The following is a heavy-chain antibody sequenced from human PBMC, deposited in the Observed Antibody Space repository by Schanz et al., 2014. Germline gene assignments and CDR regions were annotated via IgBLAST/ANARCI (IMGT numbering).Heavy chain of an antibody. J-gene: IGHJ4*02. V-gene: IGHV1-2*06. CDR1: GYTFTAYF. CDR2: IHPNTGGT. Sequence: QVPLVQSGAEVKKPGASVRVSCKASGYTFTAYFIHWVRQAPGQGLEWMGRIHPNTGGTDFAQKFQGRVTMTRDTSFSTAYMDLNRLTSDDTAVYYCARGLVRYFDSWGQGTLVTVSS. D-gene: IGHD6-19*01. CDR3: ARGLVRYFDS.